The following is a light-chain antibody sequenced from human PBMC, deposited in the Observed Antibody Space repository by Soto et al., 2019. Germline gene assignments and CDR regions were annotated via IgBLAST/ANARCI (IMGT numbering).Light chain of an antibody. CDR1: SSNIGAFYD. CDR3: KYYDSLLEYRSV. CDR2: VNS. J-gene: IGLJ1*01. Sequence: QSVLTHPPSVSASPRQSFTISCTWISSNIGAFYDVHWYHHRPGTAPKLIIFVNSNRPSGVPVTDRFSGSKSGTSASLAITGLEAEDEVDYEGKYYDSLLEYRSVFGTGPXV. V-gene: IGLV1-40*01.